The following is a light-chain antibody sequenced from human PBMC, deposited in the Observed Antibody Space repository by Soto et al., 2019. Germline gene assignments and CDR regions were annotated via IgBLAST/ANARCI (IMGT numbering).Light chain of an antibody. Sequence: QSALTQPASVSGSPGQSITISCTGTSSDVGAYNYVSWYQHHPGKAPKLMIYEVSDRPSGVSNRFSGSKSGNTASLTISGLQAEDEADYYCSSYTRTTTLVFGGGTKLTVL. CDR1: SSDVGAYNY. CDR2: EVS. J-gene: IGLJ3*02. V-gene: IGLV2-14*01. CDR3: SSYTRTTTLV.